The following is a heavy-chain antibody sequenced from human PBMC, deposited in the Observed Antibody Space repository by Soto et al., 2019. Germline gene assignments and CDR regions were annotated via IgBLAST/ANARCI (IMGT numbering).Heavy chain of an antibody. V-gene: IGHV1-69*13. CDR3: ARGNFSSSGYNWFDP. D-gene: IGHD6-6*01. J-gene: IGHJ5*02. Sequence: SVKVSCKASGGTCSSYAISWVGPAPVQGLEWMVWLIPIFGTANYAQKFQGRVTITADESTSTAYMELSSLRSEDTAVYYCARGNFSSSGYNWFDPWGQATLVTVSS. CDR1: GGTCSSYA. CDR2: LIPIFGTA.